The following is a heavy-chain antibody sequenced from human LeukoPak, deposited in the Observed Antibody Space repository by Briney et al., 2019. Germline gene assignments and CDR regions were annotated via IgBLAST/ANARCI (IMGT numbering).Heavy chain of an antibody. V-gene: IGHV4-38-2*01. D-gene: IGHD6-13*01. Sequence: PSETLSLTCAVSGYSISSGYYWGWIRQPPGKGLEWIGSIYHSGSTYHNPSLKSRVTISVDTSKNQFSLKLSSVTAADTAVYYCARFFAAGAFDYWGQGTLVTVSS. J-gene: IGHJ4*02. CDR2: IYHSGST. CDR3: ARFFAAGAFDY. CDR1: GYSISSGYY.